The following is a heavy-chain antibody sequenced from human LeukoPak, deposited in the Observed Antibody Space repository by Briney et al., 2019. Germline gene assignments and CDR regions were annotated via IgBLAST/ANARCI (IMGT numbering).Heavy chain of an antibody. V-gene: IGHV3-64D*06. J-gene: IGHJ5*02. CDR3: PVGLYDILTGYFTNWFDP. CDR2: ISSNGGST. CDR1: GFTFSSYA. Sequence: GGSLRLSCSASGFTFSSYAMHWVRQAPGKGLEYVSAISSNGGSTYYADSVKGRFTISRDNSKNTLYLQMSSLRAEDTAVYYCPVGLYDILTGYFTNWFDPWGQGTLVTVSS. D-gene: IGHD3-9*01.